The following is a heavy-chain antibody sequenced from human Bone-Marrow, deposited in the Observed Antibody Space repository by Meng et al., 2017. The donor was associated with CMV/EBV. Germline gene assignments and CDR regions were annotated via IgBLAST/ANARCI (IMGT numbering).Heavy chain of an antibody. CDR1: GGSFSGYY. CDR2: INHSGST. Sequence: GSLRLSCAVYGGSFSGYYWSWIRQPPGKGLEWSGEINHSGSTNYNPSLKSRVTISVDTSKNQFSLKLSSVTAADTAVYYCARDLYDFWSVRYGMDVCGQGTTVTVSS. V-gene: IGHV4-34*01. D-gene: IGHD3-3*01. CDR3: ARDLYDFWSVRYGMDV. J-gene: IGHJ6*02.